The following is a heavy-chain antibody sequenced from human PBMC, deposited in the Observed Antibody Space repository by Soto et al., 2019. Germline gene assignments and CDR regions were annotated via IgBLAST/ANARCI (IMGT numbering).Heavy chain of an antibody. CDR2: IYHSGST. CDR1: GGSISSSNW. D-gene: IGHD4-17*01. J-gene: IGHJ5*02. V-gene: IGHV4-4*02. Sequence: QVQLQESGPGLVKPSGTLSLTCAVSGGSISSSNWWSWVRQPPGKGLEWIGEIYHSGSTNYNPSRKXXVXILXDKSKNQFSLKLSSGTAADTAVYYCVRDDYGGFDPWGQGTLVTVSS. CDR3: VRDDYGGFDP.